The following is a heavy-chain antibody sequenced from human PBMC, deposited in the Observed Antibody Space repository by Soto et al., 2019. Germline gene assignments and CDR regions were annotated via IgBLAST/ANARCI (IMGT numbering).Heavy chain of an antibody. CDR2: IKQDGSEK. CDR3: ARSVFP. J-gene: IGHJ5*02. CDR1: GFTFSSYW. Sequence: PGGSLRLSCAASGFTFSSYWMSWVRQAPGKGLEWVANIKQDGSEKYYVDSVKGRFTISVDTSKNQFSLKLSSVTAADTAVYYCARSVFPWGQGTLVTVSS. V-gene: IGHV3-7*03.